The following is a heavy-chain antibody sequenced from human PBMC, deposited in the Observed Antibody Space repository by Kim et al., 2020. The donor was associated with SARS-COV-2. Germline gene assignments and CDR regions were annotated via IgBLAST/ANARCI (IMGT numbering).Heavy chain of an antibody. CDR3: ARGGSERYGMDV. Sequence: TNSTPPLESRVTISLDTAKNQFSLKLSSVTAADTAVYSCARGGSERYGMDVWGLGTTVTVSS. J-gene: IGHJ6*02. V-gene: IGHV4-59*09. D-gene: IGHD3-10*01. CDR2: T.